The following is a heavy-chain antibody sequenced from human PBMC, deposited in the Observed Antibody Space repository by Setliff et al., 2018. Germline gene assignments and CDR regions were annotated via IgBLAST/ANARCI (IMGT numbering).Heavy chain of an antibody. CDR1: GGSLSDYY. CDR3: ARLDGAGLWSHYYYYYMDV. D-gene: IGHD5-18*01. V-gene: IGHV4-34*01. J-gene: IGHJ6*03. Sequence: SETLSLTCAVYGGSLSDYYWSWIRQPPGKGLEWIGEIHHSGSTNYNPSLKSRVTISVGTSKNQFSLKLSSVTAADTAVYYCARLDGAGLWSHYYYYYMDVWGKGTTVTVSS. CDR2: IHHSGST.